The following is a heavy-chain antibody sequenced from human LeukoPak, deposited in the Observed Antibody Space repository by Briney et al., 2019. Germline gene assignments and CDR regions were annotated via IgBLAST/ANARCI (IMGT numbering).Heavy chain of an antibody. CDR2: INPTSGGT. J-gene: IGHJ4*02. Sequence: ASVKVSCKASGYRFTGYYMHWVRQAPGQGLEWMGWINPTSGGTKHARKFQGRVTMTRDSSISTAYMELNRLRYDDTAVYYCARDDIGATGTRVGRYWGQGTLVTVSS. CDR3: ARDDIGATGTRVGRY. V-gene: IGHV1-2*02. D-gene: IGHD6-13*01. CDR1: GYRFTGYY.